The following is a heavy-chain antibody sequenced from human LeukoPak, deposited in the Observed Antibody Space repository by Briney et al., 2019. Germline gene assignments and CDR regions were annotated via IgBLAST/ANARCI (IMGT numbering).Heavy chain of an antibody. CDR2: ISSSSSYI. V-gene: IGHV3-21*01. D-gene: IGHD6-13*01. CDR1: GFTFTSYS. Sequence: RSLRLSCAASGFTFTSYSLNWVRHAPGKGLEWVSSISSSSSYIYYADSVKGRFTIARDNAKNSLYLQMNSLRAEDTAVYYCAIDLKSSWYPRRDAFDIWGQGTMVTVSS. J-gene: IGHJ3*02. CDR3: AIDLKSSWYPRRDAFDI.